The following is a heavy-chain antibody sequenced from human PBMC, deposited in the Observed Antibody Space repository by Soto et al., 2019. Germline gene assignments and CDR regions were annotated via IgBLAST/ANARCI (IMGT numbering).Heavy chain of an antibody. CDR1: GFSFSSYG. V-gene: IGHV3-30*18. J-gene: IGHJ6*02. CDR2: VSHDGKNR. D-gene: IGHD5-12*01. Sequence: QVHLVESGGGVVQPGRSLRLSCAASGFSFSSYGMHWVRQAPGKGLEWVAVVSHDGKNRYYVDSVKGRFTISRDNFENTLYLQMDSPRGEDTAVYYCAKDRGSNFYYYDMDVWGQGTTVTVSS. CDR3: AKDRGSNFYYYDMDV.